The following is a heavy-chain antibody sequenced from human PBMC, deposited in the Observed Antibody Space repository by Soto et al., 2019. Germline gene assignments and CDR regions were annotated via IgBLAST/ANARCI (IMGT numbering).Heavy chain of an antibody. CDR1: GGSIRRGGCS. Sequence: TSVTLSLTCAVSGGSIRRGGCSWSWIRQPPGKGLEWIGYIYHSGSTYYNPSLKSRVTISIDRSKNQFSLKLSSVTAADTAVYYCARAGDSSGPVALGYWGQGTLVTVSS. V-gene: IGHV4-30-2*01. J-gene: IGHJ4*02. CDR2: IYHSGST. CDR3: ARAGDSSGPVALGY. D-gene: IGHD6-19*01.